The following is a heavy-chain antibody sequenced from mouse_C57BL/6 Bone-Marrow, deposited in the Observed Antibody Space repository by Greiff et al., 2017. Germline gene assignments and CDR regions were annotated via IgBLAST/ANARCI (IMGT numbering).Heavy chain of an antibody. D-gene: IGHD6-1*01. CDR3: ARGLLYFYAMDY. CDR1: GYTFTSYT. J-gene: IGHJ4*01. Sequence: VQLQQSGAELARPGASVKMSCKASGYTFTSYTMHWVKQRPGQGLEWIGYINPSSGYTKYNQKFKDKATLTADKSSSTAYMQLSRLTSEDSAVYYCARGLLYFYAMDYWGQGTSVTVSS. V-gene: IGHV1-4*01. CDR2: INPSSGYT.